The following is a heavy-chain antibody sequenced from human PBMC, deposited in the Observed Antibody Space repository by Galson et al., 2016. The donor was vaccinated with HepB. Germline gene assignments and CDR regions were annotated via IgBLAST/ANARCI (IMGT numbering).Heavy chain of an antibody. CDR3: ARDLSREALDF. D-gene: IGHD1-1*01. J-gene: IGHJ3*01. V-gene: IGHV3-74*01. CDR1: GFTFSYHW. Sequence: SLRLSCAASGFTFSYHWMHWVRQAPGKGLVWVSRIKNDGRSTNYADSVRGRFTVSRDNAKNTLFLQMNSLGAEDTAVYYCARDLSREALDFWGQGTMVTVSS. CDR2: IKNDGRST.